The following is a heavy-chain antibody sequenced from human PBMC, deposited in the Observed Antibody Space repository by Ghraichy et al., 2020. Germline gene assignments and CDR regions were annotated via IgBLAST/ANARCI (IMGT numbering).Heavy chain of an antibody. CDR3: AKEGGRLGEGAFDV. J-gene: IGHJ3*01. Sequence: GGSLRLSCAVSEFTFDGYPMTWVRQAPGKGLEWVSTLGAAGRSTFYADSVTGRFTISRDKSKRTMYLQMNSLRADDTAVYYCAKEGGRLGEGAFDVWGQGTKVTVSS. CDR1: EFTFDGYP. D-gene: IGHD3-10*01. CDR2: LGAAGRST. V-gene: IGHV3-23*01.